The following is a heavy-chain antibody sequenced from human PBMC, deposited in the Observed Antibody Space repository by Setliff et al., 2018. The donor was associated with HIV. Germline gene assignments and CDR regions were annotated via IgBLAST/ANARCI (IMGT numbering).Heavy chain of an antibody. V-gene: IGHV3-7*05. CDR3: AREVWSEDDN. CDR2: IKDDGRDK. D-gene: IGHD3-10*01. Sequence: PVGSLRLSCVASGFTFRSYWMSWVRQAPGKRPEWVANIKDDGRDKFYLDSVKGRFTISRDNAKNSLYLQMNSLSAEDAAVYYCAREVWSEDDNWGQGTLVTVSS. CDR1: GFTFRSYW. J-gene: IGHJ4*02.